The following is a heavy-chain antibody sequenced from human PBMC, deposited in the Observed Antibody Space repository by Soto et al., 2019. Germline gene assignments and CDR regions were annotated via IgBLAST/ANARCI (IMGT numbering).Heavy chain of an antibody. D-gene: IGHD6-13*01. CDR2: IYPGDHET. J-gene: IGHJ4*02. CDR3: ARSPRSSPYFDP. V-gene: IGHV5-51*01. CDR1: GYTFSNFW. Sequence: PXESLKISCQCSGYTFSNFWVGWVRQLPGQGLEWMGIIYPGDHETRYSPSFHGKVTISAEKSINTAYLQWNSLEASDSAFYFCARSPRSSPYFDPWGQGALVTVSS.